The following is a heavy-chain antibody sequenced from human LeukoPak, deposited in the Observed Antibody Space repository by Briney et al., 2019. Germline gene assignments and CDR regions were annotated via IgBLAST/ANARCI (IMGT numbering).Heavy chain of an antibody. CDR1: GFTFSTYW. D-gene: IGHD6-19*01. CDR3: AREANSGYSSGDDAFDI. CDR2: INGEGRST. V-gene: IGHV3-74*01. J-gene: IGHJ3*02. Sequence: PGGSLRLPCAASGFTFSTYWMHWVRQAPGKGLVWVSRINGEGRSTSHADSVKGRFTISRDNAKNTLYLRMNSLRAEDTAVYYCAREANSGYSSGDDAFDIWGQGTMVTVSS.